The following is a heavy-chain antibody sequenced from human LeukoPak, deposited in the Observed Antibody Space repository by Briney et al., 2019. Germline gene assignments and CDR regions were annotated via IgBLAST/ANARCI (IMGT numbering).Heavy chain of an antibody. Sequence: PSETLSLTCAVYGGSFSGYYWSWIRQPPGKGLEWIGEIYHSGSTNYNPSLKSRVTISVDKSKNQFSLKLSSVTAADTAVYYCARLVDYWGQGTLVIVPS. CDR3: ARLVDY. CDR1: GGSFSGYY. CDR2: IYHSGST. V-gene: IGHV4-34*01. J-gene: IGHJ4*02.